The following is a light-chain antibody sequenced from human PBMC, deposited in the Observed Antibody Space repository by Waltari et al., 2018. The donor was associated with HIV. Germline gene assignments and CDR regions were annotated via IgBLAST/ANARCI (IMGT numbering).Light chain of an antibody. J-gene: IGKJ1*01. Sequence: EIVLTQSPGTLSLSPGGRATISCRASQSVRSNFLAWYQQKRGQAPRLLIYGASTRATGIPDRFSGSGSGTDFTLTISRLEPEDFAVYFCQQYATSPVTFGHGTKVDIK. V-gene: IGKV3-20*01. CDR2: GAS. CDR3: QQYATSPVT. CDR1: QSVRSNF.